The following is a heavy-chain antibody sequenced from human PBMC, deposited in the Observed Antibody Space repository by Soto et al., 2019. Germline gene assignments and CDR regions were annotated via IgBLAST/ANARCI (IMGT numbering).Heavy chain of an antibody. J-gene: IGHJ6*02. V-gene: IGHV1-69*08. CDR1: GGTFSSYT. CDR3: ARDYYGSGRGMDV. D-gene: IGHD3-10*01. CDR2: IIPILGIA. Sequence: QVQLVQSGAEVKKPGSSVKVSCKASGGTFSSYTISWVRQAPGQGLEWMGRIIPILGIANYAQKFQGRVAIPADKSTGTAYMELSSLRAEDTAVYYCARDYYGSGRGMDVWGQGTTVTVSS.